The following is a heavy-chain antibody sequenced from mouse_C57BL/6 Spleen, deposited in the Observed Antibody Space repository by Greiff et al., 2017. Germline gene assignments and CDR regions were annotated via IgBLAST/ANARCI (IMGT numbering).Heavy chain of an antibody. CDR1: GYTFTSYW. Sequence: QVQLQQPGAELVRSGSSVKLSCKASGYTFTSYWMDWVKQRPGQGLEWIGNIYPSDSETHYNQKFKDKATLTVDKSSSTAYMQLSSLTSEDSAVYYCARRELRYYFDYWGQGTTLTVSS. V-gene: IGHV1-61*01. CDR3: ARRELRYYFDY. D-gene: IGHD1-1*01. J-gene: IGHJ2*01. CDR2: IYPSDSET.